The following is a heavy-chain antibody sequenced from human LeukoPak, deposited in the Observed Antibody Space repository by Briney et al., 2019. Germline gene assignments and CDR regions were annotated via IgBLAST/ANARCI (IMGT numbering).Heavy chain of an antibody. V-gene: IGHV1-8*01. CDR3: VSHPPATGACNS. CDR2: MSPNSGNT. CDR1: GYTFANCD. Sequence: ASVKVSCKTSGYTFANCDINWVRQTTGQGLEWMGWMSPNSGNTGYAQNFQGRFAMTRDTSISTVYMELSSLSSEDTAVYYCVSHPPATGACNSWAQGTLVKVSS. D-gene: IGHD1-14*01. J-gene: IGHJ4*02.